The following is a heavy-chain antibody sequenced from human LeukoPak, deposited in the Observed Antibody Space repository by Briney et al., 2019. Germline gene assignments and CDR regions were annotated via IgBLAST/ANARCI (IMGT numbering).Heavy chain of an antibody. CDR2: ISSSGSTI. D-gene: IGHD3-16*01. Sequence: GGSLRLSCAASGFTFSSYEMNWVRQAPGKGLEWVSYISSSGSTIYYADSVKGRFTISRDNAKNSLYLQMNSLRADDTALYYCARRRSAYHYYMDVWGKGTTVTVSS. CDR3: ARRRSAYHYYMDV. J-gene: IGHJ6*03. V-gene: IGHV3-48*03. CDR1: GFTFSSYE.